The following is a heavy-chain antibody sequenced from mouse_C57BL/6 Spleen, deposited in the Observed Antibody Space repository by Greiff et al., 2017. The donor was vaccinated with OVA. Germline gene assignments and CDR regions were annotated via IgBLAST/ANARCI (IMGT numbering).Heavy chain of an antibody. Sequence: VQLQQPGAELVMPGASVKLSCKASGYTFTSYWMHWVKQRPGQGLEWIGEIDPSDSYTNYNQKFKGKSTLTVDKSSSTAYMQLSSLTSEDSAVYYWARENGSSYLAWFAYWGQGTLVTVSA. CDR2: IDPSDSYT. V-gene: IGHV1-69*01. J-gene: IGHJ3*01. CDR3: ARENGSSYLAWFAY. CDR1: GYTFTSYW. D-gene: IGHD1-1*01.